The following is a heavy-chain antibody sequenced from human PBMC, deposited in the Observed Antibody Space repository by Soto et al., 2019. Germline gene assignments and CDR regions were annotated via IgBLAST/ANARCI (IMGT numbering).Heavy chain of an antibody. CDR3: ARGNHYSGMDV. Sequence: ESGGGVVQPGRSLRLSCIASGFTFSSYGMHWVRQAPGKGLEWVGVIWYFGTNANYADSVQGRVTISRDNSKNTLFLQMNRLRAEDTAVYYCARGNHYSGMDVWGQGTTVTVSS. CDR1: GFTFSSYG. V-gene: IGHV3-33*01. J-gene: IGHJ6*02. CDR2: IWYFGTNA.